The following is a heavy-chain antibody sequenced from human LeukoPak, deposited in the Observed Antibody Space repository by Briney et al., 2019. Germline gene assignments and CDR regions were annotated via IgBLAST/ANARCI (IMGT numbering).Heavy chain of an antibody. CDR2: ISPSSSYI. Sequence: GGSLRLSCAASGFTFSSYAMSWVRQAPGKGLQWVSSISPSSSYIYYEDSVKGRFTISRDDAKNSLYLRMNSLTVGDTAVYYCVRDDAAWLYWGRGALVTVSS. J-gene: IGHJ4*02. D-gene: IGHD6-13*01. CDR3: VRDDAAWLY. V-gene: IGHV3-21*01. CDR1: GFTFSSYA.